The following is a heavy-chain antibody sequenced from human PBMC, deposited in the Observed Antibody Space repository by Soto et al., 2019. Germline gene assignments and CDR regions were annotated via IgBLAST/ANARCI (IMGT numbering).Heavy chain of an antibody. CDR3: AREGCDFWSGYCDAFDI. J-gene: IGHJ3*02. Sequence: SETLSITCTFSVGSISSGDYYWSWIRQPPGKGLEWIGYIYYSGSTYYNPSLKSRVTISVDTSKNQFSLKLSSVTAADTAVYYCAREGCDFWSGYCDAFDIWGQGTMVTVSS. D-gene: IGHD3-3*01. CDR1: VGSISSGDYY. CDR2: IYYSGST. V-gene: IGHV4-30-4*01.